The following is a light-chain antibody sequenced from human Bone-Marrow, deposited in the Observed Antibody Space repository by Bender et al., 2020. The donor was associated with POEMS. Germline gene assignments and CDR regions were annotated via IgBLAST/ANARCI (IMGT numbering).Light chain of an antibody. CDR3: AVWDDSLHGWV. CDR1: SSNIGAHA. J-gene: IGLJ3*02. V-gene: IGLV1-44*01. CDR2: SSH. Sequence: QSVLTQPPSASGTPGQWVTISCSGGSSNIGAHAVNWYQHLPGTAPKLLIYSSHRRPSEVPDRFSGSRSGTSASLAISGLQSEDEADYYCAVWDDSLHGWVFGGGTKVTVL.